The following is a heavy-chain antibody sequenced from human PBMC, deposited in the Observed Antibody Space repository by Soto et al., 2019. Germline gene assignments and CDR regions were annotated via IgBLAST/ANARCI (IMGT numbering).Heavy chain of an antibody. Sequence: SETLSLTCTVSGGSISSSDSYWSWIRQPPGKGLEWIGSIHYSGRTSYNPSLKSRCSISVDTSKNHFSLKVSSVTAADTAMYYCARPKTIGAAAGKGWFDPWGQGTLVTVSS. CDR2: IHYSGRT. CDR1: GGSISSSDSY. V-gene: IGHV4-30-4*01. CDR3: ARPKTIGAAAGKGWFDP. J-gene: IGHJ5*02. D-gene: IGHD6-13*01.